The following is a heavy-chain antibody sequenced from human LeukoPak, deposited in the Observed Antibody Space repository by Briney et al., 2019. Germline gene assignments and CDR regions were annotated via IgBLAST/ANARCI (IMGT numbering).Heavy chain of an antibody. CDR1: GFTFYSHG. D-gene: IGHD1-14*01. CDR2: ISPDSATI. J-gene: IGHJ6*03. CDR3: ARVRGPTVYTYYLDV. V-gene: IGHV3-48*04. Sequence: GGSLRLSCAASGFTFYSHGMIWVRQAPGKGLEWVSYISPDSATIYYADSVKGRFTISRDHAKNSLYRQMISLRAEDTALYSCARVRGPTVYTYYLDVWGKGTTVTVSS.